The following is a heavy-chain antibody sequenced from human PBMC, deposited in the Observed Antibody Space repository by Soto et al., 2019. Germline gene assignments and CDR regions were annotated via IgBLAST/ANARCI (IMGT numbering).Heavy chain of an antibody. CDR3: ASARDHNSFDP. CDR2: INHSGST. CDR1: GGSFSGYY. Sequence: QVQLQQWGAGLLKPSETLSLTCAVYGGSFSGYYWSWIRQPPGKGLEWIGEINHSGSTNYNPSLKSRVTISVDTSKNQFSLKLSSVTAADTAVYYCASARDHNSFDPWGQGTLVTVSS. V-gene: IGHV4-34*01. J-gene: IGHJ5*02.